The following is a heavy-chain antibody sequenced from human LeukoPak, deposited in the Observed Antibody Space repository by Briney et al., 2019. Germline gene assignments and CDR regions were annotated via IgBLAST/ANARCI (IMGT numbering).Heavy chain of an antibody. J-gene: IGHJ4*02. CDR3: ARSTAAHYFDY. V-gene: IGHV4-39*07. D-gene: IGHD2-2*01. CDR2: ISYSGST. Sequence: SETLSLTCTASGGSISSTSYYWGWIRQPPGKGLEWIGSISYSGSTYYNPSLKSRVTISVDTSKNQFSLKLSSVTAADTAVYYCARSTAAHYFDYWGQGTLVTVSS. CDR1: GGSISSTSYY.